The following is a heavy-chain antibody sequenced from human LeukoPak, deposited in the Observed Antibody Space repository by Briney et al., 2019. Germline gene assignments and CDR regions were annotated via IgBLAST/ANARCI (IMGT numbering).Heavy chain of an antibody. CDR1: GGSFSGYY. D-gene: IGHD3-9*01. J-gene: IGHJ3*02. Sequence: SSETLSLTCAVYGGSFSGYYWSWIRQPPGKGLEWIGEINHSGSTNYNPSLKSRVTISVDTSKNQFSLKLSSVTAADTALYYCARGVRYFVLDDFDIWGQGTMATVSS. CDR2: INHSGST. V-gene: IGHV4-34*01. CDR3: ARGVRYFVLDDFDI.